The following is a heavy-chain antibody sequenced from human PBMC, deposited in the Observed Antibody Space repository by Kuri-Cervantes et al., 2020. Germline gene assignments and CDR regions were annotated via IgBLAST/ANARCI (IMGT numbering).Heavy chain of an antibody. CDR3: ASSEIAAAGVISY. CDR2: INHSGST. Sequence: GSLRLSCTVSGGSISSGGYYWSWIRQPPGKGLEWIGEINHSGSTNYNPSLKSRVTISVDTSKNQFSLKLSSVTAADTAVYYCASSEIAAAGVISYWGQGNLVHVSS. V-gene: IGHV4-61*08. J-gene: IGHJ4*02. CDR1: GGSISSGGYY. D-gene: IGHD6-13*01.